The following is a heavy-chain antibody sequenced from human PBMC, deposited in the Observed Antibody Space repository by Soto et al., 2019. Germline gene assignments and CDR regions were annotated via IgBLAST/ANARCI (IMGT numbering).Heavy chain of an antibody. V-gene: IGHV1-46*01. CDR3: ARDWITIFGVRIEGLDF. Sequence: ASVKVSCKASGYTFSSYYMHWVRQAPGQGLEWMGIINPSTGSTTYAQKFQGRVTMTRDTSTSTVYMEVSSLRSEDTAVYYCARDWITIFGVRIEGLDFRGQGTTVTVSS. J-gene: IGHJ6*02. CDR1: GYTFSSYY. D-gene: IGHD3-3*01. CDR2: INPSTGST.